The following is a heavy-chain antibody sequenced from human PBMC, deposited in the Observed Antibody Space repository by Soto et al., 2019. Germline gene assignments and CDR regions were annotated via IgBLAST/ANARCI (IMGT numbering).Heavy chain of an antibody. Sequence: ASVKVSCKASGGTFSSYAISWVRQAPGQGLEWMGGIIPIFGTANYAQKFQGRVTITADESTSTAYMELSSLRSEDTAVYYCARVPANLGYCSGGSCYLGYNWGQGTLVTVSS. CDR1: GGTFSSYA. D-gene: IGHD2-15*01. CDR2: IIPIFGTA. J-gene: IGHJ4*02. V-gene: IGHV1-69*13. CDR3: ARVPANLGYCSGGSCYLGYN.